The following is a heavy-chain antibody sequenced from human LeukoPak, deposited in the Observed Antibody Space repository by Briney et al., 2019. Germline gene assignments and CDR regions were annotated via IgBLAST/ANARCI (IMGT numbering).Heavy chain of an antibody. D-gene: IGHD3-3*01. CDR3: ASENFWSGYRGYYYYYMDV. Sequence: PGGSLRLSCAASGFTFSSYWMSWVRQAPGKGLEWVANIKQAGSEKYYVDSVKGRFTISRDNAKNSLYLQMNSLRAEDTAVYYCASENFWSGYRGYYYYYMDVWGKGTTVTVSS. CDR2: IKQAGSEK. V-gene: IGHV3-7*01. J-gene: IGHJ6*03. CDR1: GFTFSSYW.